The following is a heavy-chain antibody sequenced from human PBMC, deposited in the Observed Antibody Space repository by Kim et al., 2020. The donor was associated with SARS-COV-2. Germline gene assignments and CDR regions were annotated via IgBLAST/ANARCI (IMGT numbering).Heavy chain of an antibody. CDR3: ARDDDFWSIPSGGMDV. CDR2: IYTSGST. D-gene: IGHD3-3*01. V-gene: IGHV4-4*07. Sequence: SETLSLTCTVSGGSISSYYWSWIRQPAGKGLEWIGRIYTSGSTNYNPSLKSRVTMSVDTSKNQFSLKLSSVTAADTAVYYCARDDDFWSIPSGGMDVWGQGTTVTVSS. J-gene: IGHJ6*02. CDR1: GGSISSYY.